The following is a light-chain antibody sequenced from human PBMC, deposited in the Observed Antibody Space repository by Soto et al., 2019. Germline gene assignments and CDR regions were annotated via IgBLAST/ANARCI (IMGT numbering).Light chain of an antibody. Sequence: EIVMTQSPATLSVSPGERATLSCRASQSVSSNLAWYQQKPGQAPRLLIYGASTRATGIPARFSGGGSGTEFTHTISSLQSEDFAVYLCQQYNNWPSVTFGQGTKVEIK. CDR2: GAS. J-gene: IGKJ1*01. CDR1: QSVSSN. CDR3: QQYNNWPSVT. V-gene: IGKV3-15*01.